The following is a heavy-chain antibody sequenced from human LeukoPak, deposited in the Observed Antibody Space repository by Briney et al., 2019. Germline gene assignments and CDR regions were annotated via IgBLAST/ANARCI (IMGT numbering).Heavy chain of an antibody. V-gene: IGHV3-30*04. CDR2: ISYDGSNK. CDR3: ASQIYGFAVPDYYYYMDV. J-gene: IGHJ6*03. Sequence: GGSLRLSCAASGFTFSSYEMNWVRQAPGKGLEWVAVISYDGSNKYYADSVKGRFTISRDNSKNTLYLQMNSLRAEDTAVYYCASQIYGFAVPDYYYYMDVWGKGTTVTVSS. CDR1: GFTFSSYE. D-gene: IGHD3-3*01.